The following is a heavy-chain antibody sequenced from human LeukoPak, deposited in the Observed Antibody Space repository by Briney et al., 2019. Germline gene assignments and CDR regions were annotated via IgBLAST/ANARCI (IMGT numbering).Heavy chain of an antibody. Sequence: PGGSLRLSCTASGFTLSSYEMSWIRQAPGKGLEWVSSIDYSGGNTYYADSVKGRFTISRDNAKNSLYLQMNSLRAEDTAVHYCARDFYGDYEPDYWGQGTLVTVSS. CDR3: ARDFYGDYEPDY. CDR2: IDYSGGNT. V-gene: IGHV3-23*01. J-gene: IGHJ4*02. CDR1: GFTLSSYE. D-gene: IGHD4-17*01.